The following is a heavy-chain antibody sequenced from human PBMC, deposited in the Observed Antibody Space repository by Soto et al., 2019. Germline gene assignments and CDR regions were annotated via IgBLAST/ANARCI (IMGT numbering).Heavy chain of an antibody. V-gene: IGHV4-4*07. Sequence: QVKLQESGPGLVKPSETLSLTCTVSGVSIRSFYWSWVRQSADKGLEWIGRIYSSGSTNYNPSLESPVTMSGDMAKNQFSLKLSSVTAADTAVYYCARAGEPFRDYFTHHWFDPWGRGTLVTVSS. CDR2: IYSSGST. J-gene: IGHJ5*02. CDR1: GVSIRSFY. CDR3: ARAGEPFRDYFTHHWFDP. D-gene: IGHD4-17*01.